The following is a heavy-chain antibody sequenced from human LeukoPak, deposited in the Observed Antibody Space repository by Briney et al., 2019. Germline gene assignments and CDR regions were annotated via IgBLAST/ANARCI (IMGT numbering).Heavy chain of an antibody. CDR2: ICHDGSNK. V-gene: IGHV3-33*01. CDR1: GFTFTSYG. J-gene: IGHJ4*02. CDR3: ARDLRWDSSSWVDY. D-gene: IGHD6-13*01. Sequence: PGRSLRLSCAAFGFTFTSYGMHWVRQAPGKGLEWLGVICHDGSNKYYAHSVKGRFTIPRDNSKHTLYLQMSSLRAEHTTVYYCARDLRWDSSSWVDYWGEERLLTVSS.